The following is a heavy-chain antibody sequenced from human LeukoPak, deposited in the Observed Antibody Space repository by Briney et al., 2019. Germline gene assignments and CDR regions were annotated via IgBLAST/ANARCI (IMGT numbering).Heavy chain of an antibody. V-gene: IGHV3-7*01. J-gene: IGHJ5*02. D-gene: IGHD2-2*01. CDR3: ARDAYDYASES. CDR2: LNQDGSDK. CDR1: GFRFSAYW. Sequence: QSGGSLRLSCAASGFRFSAYWMTSVRQAPGKGLEWVANLNQDGSDKKYVDSVKGRFTISRDNAKNSLYLQMNSLRVEDTALYYCARDAYDYASESWGQGTLVTVSS.